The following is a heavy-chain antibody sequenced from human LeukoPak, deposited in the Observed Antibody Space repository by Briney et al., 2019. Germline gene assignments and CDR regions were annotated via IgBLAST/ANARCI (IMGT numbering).Heavy chain of an antibody. V-gene: IGHV3-7*04. J-gene: IGHJ4*02. Sequence: GGSLRLSCAASGFTFSSYSMSWVCQAPGKGLEWVANIKQDGSEKYYVDSVKGRFTISRDNAKNSLYLQMNSLRAEDTAVYYCARGLGGPTDYWGQGTLVTVSS. CDR1: GFTFSSYS. CDR2: IKQDGSEK. D-gene: IGHD3-3*01. CDR3: ARGLGGPTDY.